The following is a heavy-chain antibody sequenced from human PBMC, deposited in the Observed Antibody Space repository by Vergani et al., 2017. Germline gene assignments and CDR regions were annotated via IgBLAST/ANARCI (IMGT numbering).Heavy chain of an antibody. CDR1: GFTFSSYA. J-gene: IGHJ6*03. CDR3: AREEYYYMDV. CDR2: ISYDGSNK. V-gene: IGHV3-30*04. Sequence: VQLVESGGGLVQPGGSLRLSCAASGFTFSSYAMSWVRQAPGKGLEWVAVISYDGSNKYYADSVKGRFTISRDNSKNTLYLQMNSLRAEDTAVYYCAREEYYYMDVWGKGTTVTVSS.